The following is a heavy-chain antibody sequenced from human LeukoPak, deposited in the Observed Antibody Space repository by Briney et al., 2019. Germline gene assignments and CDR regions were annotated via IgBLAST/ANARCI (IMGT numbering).Heavy chain of an antibody. J-gene: IGHJ4*02. CDR3: ARDLHGDYED. CDR1: GFTFSDYW. D-gene: IGHD4-17*01. V-gene: IGHV4-59*01. CDR2: IYYSGST. Sequence: PGGSLRLSCAASGFTFSDYWMHWVRQAPGKGLEWIGYIYYSGSTNYNPSLKSRVTISVDTSKNQFSLKLSSVTAADTAVYYCARDLHGDYEDWGQGTLVTVSS.